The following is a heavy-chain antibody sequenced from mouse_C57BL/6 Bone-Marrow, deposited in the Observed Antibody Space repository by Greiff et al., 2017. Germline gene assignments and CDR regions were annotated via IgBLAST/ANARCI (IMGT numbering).Heavy chain of an antibody. D-gene: IGHD1-1*01. CDR2: IWGDGST. CDR3: AKGGGSSYQSAMDY. CDR1: GFSLTSYG. J-gene: IGHJ4*01. V-gene: IGHV2-3*01. Sequence: VKLMESGPGLVAPSQSLSITCTVSGFSLTSYGVSWVRQPPGKGLEWLGVIWGDGSTNYHSALISRLSISKDNSKSQVFLKLNSLQTDDTATYYCAKGGGSSYQSAMDYWGQGTSVTVSS.